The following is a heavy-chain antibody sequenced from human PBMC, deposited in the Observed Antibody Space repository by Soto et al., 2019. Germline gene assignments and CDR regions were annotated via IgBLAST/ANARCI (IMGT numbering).Heavy chain of an antibody. J-gene: IGHJ1*01. Sequence: SETLSLTCAVSGYSISSGYYWGWIRQPPGRGLEWIGYIHSSGSIYYNPSLKSRATMSIDTAGNQFSLKVSSVTVADTAVYYCARDLDGLHDDTSGPFPRPGWGQGTLVTVSS. CDR2: IHSSGSI. CDR1: GYSISSGYY. D-gene: IGHD3-22*01. CDR3: ARDLDGLHDDTSGPFPRPG. V-gene: IGHV4-38-2*01.